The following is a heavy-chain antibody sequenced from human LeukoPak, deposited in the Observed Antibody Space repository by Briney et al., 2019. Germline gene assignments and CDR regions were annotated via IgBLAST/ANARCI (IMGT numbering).Heavy chain of an antibody. CDR3: ARGAPGYSAGADYFDY. J-gene: IGHJ4*02. CDR2: IIPIFGTA. D-gene: IGHD5-18*01. CDR1: GDTFSSYA. V-gene: IGHV1-69*01. Sequence: SVKVSCKASGDTFSSYAISWVRQAPGQGLEWMGGIIPIFGTANYAQKFQGRVTITADESTSTAYMELSSLRSEDTAVYYCARGAPGYSAGADYFDYWGQGTLVTVSS.